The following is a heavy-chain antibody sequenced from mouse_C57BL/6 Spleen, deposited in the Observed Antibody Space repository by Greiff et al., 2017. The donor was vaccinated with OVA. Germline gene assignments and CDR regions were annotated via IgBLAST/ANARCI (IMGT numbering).Heavy chain of an antibody. V-gene: IGHV1-82*01. CDR3: ARSRLGRDY. CDR2: IYPGDGDT. D-gene: IGHD4-1*01. CDR1: GYAFSSSW. J-gene: IGHJ2*01. Sequence: VQLQQSGPELVKPGASVKISCKASGYAFSSSWMNWVKQRPGKGLEWIGRIYPGDGDTNYNGKFKGKATLTADKSSSTAYMQLSSLTSEDSAVYFCARSRLGRDYWGQGTTLTVSS.